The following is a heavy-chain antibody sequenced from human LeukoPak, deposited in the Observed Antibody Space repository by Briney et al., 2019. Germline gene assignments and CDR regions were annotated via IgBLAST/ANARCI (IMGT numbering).Heavy chain of an antibody. J-gene: IGHJ4*02. V-gene: IGHV1-69*04. CDR2: IIPILGIA. CDR3: ARDRGDGYNYEGLDF. D-gene: IGHD5-24*01. Sequence: GASVKVSCKASGGTFSSYAISWVRQAPGQGLEWMGRIIPILGIANYAQKFQGRVTLTSDTSANTAYMDLSSLKSEDTAVYYCARDRGDGYNYEGLDFWGQGTLVAVSS. CDR1: GGTFSSYA.